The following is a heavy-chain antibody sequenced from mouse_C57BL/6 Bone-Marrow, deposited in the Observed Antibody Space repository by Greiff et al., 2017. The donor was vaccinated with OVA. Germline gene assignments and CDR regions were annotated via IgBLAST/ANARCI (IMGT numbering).Heavy chain of an antibody. V-gene: IGHV1-81*01. CDR1: GYTLTRYG. CDR2: FYPRSGNT. CDR3: ALTQYFDV. D-gene: IGHD4-1*01. Sequence: VQLQQSGAELARPGASVKLSCKASGYTLTRYGISWVKQKTGQGLEWIGEFYPRSGNTYYNEKFKGKATLTADKSSSTAYMELRSLTSEDSAVYFCALTQYFDVWGTGTTVTVSS. J-gene: IGHJ1*03.